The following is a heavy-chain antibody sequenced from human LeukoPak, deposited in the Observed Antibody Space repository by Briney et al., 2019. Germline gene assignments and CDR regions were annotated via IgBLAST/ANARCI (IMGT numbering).Heavy chain of an antibody. D-gene: IGHD3-3*01. V-gene: IGHV1-58*02. CDR2: IVLGSGNT. CDR1: GFTFHTSA. Sequence: SVKVSCKASGFTFHTSAMLWVRQARGQRLEWIGWIVLGSGNTVYSHKFHDRVIITRDMSTSTVYMELDSLGSEDTAVYHCAAQRGASLHDFWSTRLFDPWGQGTLVTVSS. J-gene: IGHJ5*02. CDR3: AAQRGASLHDFWSTRLFDP.